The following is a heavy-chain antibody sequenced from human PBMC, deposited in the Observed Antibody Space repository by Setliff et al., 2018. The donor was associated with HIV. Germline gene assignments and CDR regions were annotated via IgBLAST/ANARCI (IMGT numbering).Heavy chain of an antibody. Sequence: SVKVSCKASKGTFTTYRFTWVRQAPGQGLEWMGRIIPILGVPRYAQKFQGRVTITADKSTSTSYMHLSSLRAEDTAVYFCARGGDYDSSGYYVTWGQGSLVTVSS. CDR1: KGTFTTYR. V-gene: IGHV1-69*04. J-gene: IGHJ4*02. CDR3: ARGGDYDSSGYYVT. D-gene: IGHD3-22*01. CDR2: IIPILGVP.